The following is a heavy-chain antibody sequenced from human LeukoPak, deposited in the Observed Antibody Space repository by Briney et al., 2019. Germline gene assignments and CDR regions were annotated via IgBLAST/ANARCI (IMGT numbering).Heavy chain of an antibody. V-gene: IGHV4-34*01. J-gene: IGHJ4*02. Sequence: SETLSLTCAVYGGSFSGYYWSWIRQPPGKGLEWIGEINHSGSTNYNPSLKSRVTISVDTSKNQFSLKLSSVTAADTAVYYCARASLNIRYLGPPFDYWGQGTLVTVSS. CDR2: INHSGST. CDR3: ARASLNIRYLGPPFDY. CDR1: GGSFSGYY. D-gene: IGHD3-9*01.